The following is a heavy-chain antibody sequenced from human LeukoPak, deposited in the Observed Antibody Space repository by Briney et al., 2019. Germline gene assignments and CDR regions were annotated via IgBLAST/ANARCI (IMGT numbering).Heavy chain of an antibody. D-gene: IGHD3-9*01. CDR3: AKDTPDDPADYDSLTGYYTRLDY. J-gene: IGHJ4*02. V-gene: IGHV3-23*01. CDR1: GFTFSNYA. Sequence: GGSLTLSCAASGFTFSNYAMRWLRPAPAKGLEGVSAISGSGGSTYYADSVKGRFTIPRDNSKNTLYLQMTSLKAEDTAVYYCAKDTPDDPADYDSLTGYYTRLDYWGQGTLVTVSS. CDR2: ISGSGGST.